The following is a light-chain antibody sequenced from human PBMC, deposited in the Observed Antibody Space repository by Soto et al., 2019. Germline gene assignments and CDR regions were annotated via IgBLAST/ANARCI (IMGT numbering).Light chain of an antibody. Sequence: QLVLTQPPSASGTPGQRVTISCSGSSSNIGSNTVNWYQQLPGTAPKLLIYSNDYRPSGVPDRFSGSKSGTSASLAISGLQSEDEADYYCAAWDDSLNRSYVFGTGTKVTVL. CDR2: SND. CDR1: SSNIGSNT. CDR3: AAWDDSLNRSYV. V-gene: IGLV1-44*01. J-gene: IGLJ1*01.